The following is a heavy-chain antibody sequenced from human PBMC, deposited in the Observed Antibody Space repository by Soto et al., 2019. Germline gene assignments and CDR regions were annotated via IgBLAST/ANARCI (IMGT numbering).Heavy chain of an antibody. Sequence: QVQPVQSGAEVKKPGSSVKVSCKASGGTFSSYGISWVRLAPGQGLGWMGGIIPIFGTANYAQKFQARVTITADEATGTAYMELSSLRSEDTAAYYCAGRSLYCSGGSCFFLPAIVYGGQGILVTFSS. J-gene: IGHJ4*02. D-gene: IGHD2-15*01. V-gene: IGHV1-69*12. CDR1: GGTFSSYG. CDR2: IIPIFGTA. CDR3: AGRSLYCSGGSCFFLPAIVY.